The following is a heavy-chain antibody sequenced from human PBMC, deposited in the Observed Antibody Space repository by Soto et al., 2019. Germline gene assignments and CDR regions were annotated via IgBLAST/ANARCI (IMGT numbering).Heavy chain of an antibody. CDR3: ARGPSRGNDFWSGYYLDTGKRAYYYGMDV. CDR2: MNPNSGNT. J-gene: IGHJ6*02. V-gene: IGHV1-8*01. Sequence: ASVKVSCKASGYTFTGYDINWVRQVTGQGLEWMGWMNPNSGNTGYAQKFQGRVTMTRNTSIGTAYMELSSLRSEDTAVYYCARGPSRGNDFWSGYYLDTGKRAYYYGMDVGGQGTTVTVS. D-gene: IGHD3-3*01. CDR1: GYTFTGYD.